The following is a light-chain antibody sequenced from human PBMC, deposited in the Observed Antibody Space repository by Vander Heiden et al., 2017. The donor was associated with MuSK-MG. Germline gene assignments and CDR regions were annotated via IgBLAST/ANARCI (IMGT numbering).Light chain of an antibody. J-gene: IGKJ3*01. CDR2: AAS. CDR1: QGISSY. CDR3: QQLNSYPRA. Sequence: DIQLTQSPSFLSASVGDRVTITCRASQGISSYLAWYQQKPGKAPKLLIYAASTLQSGVPSRFSGSGSGTEFTLTISSLQPEDFATYYCQQLNSYPRAFGDGTKVDIK. V-gene: IGKV1-9*01.